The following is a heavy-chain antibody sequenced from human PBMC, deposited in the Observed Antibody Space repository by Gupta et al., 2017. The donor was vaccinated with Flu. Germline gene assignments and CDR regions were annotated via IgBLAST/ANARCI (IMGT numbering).Heavy chain of an antibody. CDR3: ARHNLVRGVVEYSDL. Sequence: ALLVNSGGGLVKPGGSLRVSCAASGFNFNTSTMSWVRQAPGKGLEWVSSINSRSTFIYYADSLRGRFTISRDNAKNSLYLQMNSLRVEDTAIYYCARHNLVRGVVEYSDLWGQGTLVTVSS. CDR2: INSRSTFI. CDR1: GFNFNTST. D-gene: IGHD3-10*01. V-gene: IGHV3-21*01. J-gene: IGHJ4*02.